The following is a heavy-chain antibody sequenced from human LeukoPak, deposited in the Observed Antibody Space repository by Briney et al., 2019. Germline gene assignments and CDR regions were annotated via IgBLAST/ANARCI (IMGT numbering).Heavy chain of an antibody. V-gene: IGHV3-53*01. D-gene: IGHD2-21*02. CDR3: AGRDSGYHYGMDL. Sequence: PGGSLRLSCAASGFSVSSNYMSWVRQAPGRGLEWVSVISGGGSTFYADSVKGRFTISRDSSKNTLYLQMNSLRAEDTAMYYCAGRDSGYHYGMDLWGLGTTVTVSS. CDR1: GFSVSSNY. CDR2: ISGGGST. J-gene: IGHJ6*02.